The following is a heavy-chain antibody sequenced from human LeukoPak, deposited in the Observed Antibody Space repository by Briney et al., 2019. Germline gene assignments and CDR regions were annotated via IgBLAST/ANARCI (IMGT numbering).Heavy chain of an antibody. CDR2: VSYDGGSE. J-gene: IGHJ4*02. CDR1: RFTFTTFSDYV. CDR3: ASNFYDVGGYYYRTPVQY. V-gene: IGHV3-30*09. Sequence: PGKSLRPSCAASRFTFTTFSDYVMHWARQAPGKGLEWVAAVSYDGGSEYYADSVKGRFAVSRDNSKNTLYLQMRSLRPEDTAVYYCASNFYDVGGYYYRTPVQYWGQGTPVTVSS. D-gene: IGHD3-22*01.